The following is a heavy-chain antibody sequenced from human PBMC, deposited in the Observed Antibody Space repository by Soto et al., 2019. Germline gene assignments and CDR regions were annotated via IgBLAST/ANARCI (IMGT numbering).Heavy chain of an antibody. V-gene: IGHV3-72*01. J-gene: IGHJ3*02. Sequence: GGSLRLSCAASGFTFSDHYMDWVRQAPGKGLEWVGRTRNKANSYTTEYAASVKGRFTISRDDSKNSLYLQMNSLKTEDTAVYYCARPGEGGAFDIWGQGTMVTVSS. CDR3: ARPGEGGAFDI. D-gene: IGHD7-27*01. CDR1: GFTFSDHY. CDR2: TRNKANSYTT.